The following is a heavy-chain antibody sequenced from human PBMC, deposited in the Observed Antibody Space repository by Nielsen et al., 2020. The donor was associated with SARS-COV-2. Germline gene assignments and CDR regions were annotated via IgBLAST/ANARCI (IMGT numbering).Heavy chain of an antibody. CDR1: GYTFTSYY. V-gene: IGHV1-46*01. Sequence: ASVKVSCKASGYTFTSYYMHWVRQAPGQGLEWMGIINPSGGSTSYAQKFQGRVTMTRDTSTSTVYMELSSLRSEDTAVYYCAADLGYCSGGSCFFDPWGQGTLVTVSS. CDR2: INPSGGST. J-gene: IGHJ5*02. CDR3: AADLGYCSGGSCFFDP. D-gene: IGHD2-15*01.